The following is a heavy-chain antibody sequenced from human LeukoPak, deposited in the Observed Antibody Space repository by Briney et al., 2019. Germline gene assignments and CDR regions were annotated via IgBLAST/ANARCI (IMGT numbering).Heavy chain of an antibody. J-gene: IGHJ4*02. CDR3: ARVWRYCSGRSCYSHDY. D-gene: IGHD2-15*01. CDR1: GGSFSGHY. V-gene: IGHV4-34*01. Sequence: SETLSLTCAVYGGSFSGHYWSWIRQPPGKGLEWIGEINHSGSTNYNPSLKSRVTISVDTSKNQFSLKLSSVTAADTAVYHCARVWRYCSGRSCYSHDYWGQGTLVTVSS. CDR2: INHSGST.